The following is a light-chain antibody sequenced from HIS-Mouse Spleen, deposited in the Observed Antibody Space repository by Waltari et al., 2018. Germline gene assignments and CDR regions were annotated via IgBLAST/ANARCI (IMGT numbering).Light chain of an antibody. CDR2: EDS. CDR1: ALPKKY. V-gene: IGLV3-10*01. Sequence: SYELTQPPSVSVSPGQTARITCSGDALPKKYAYWYKQKSGQAPVLVIYEDSKRPSGIPERFSGSSSGTMATLTISGAQVEDEADYYCSSTDSSGNHRVFGGGTKLTVL. CDR3: SSTDSSGNHRV. J-gene: IGLJ2*01.